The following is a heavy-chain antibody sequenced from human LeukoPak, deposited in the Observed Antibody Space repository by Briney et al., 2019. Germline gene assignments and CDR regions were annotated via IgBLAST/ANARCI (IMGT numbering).Heavy chain of an antibody. CDR1: GGTFSSYA. D-gene: IGHD3-3*01. CDR3: ARTPPEWPMSWFDP. Sequence: ASVKVSCKASGGTFSSYAISWVRQAPGQGLEWMGGIIPIFGTANYVQKFQGRVTITADESTSTAYMELSSLRSEDTAVYYCARTPPEWPMSWFDPWGQGTLVTVSS. V-gene: IGHV1-69*13. J-gene: IGHJ5*02. CDR2: IIPIFGTA.